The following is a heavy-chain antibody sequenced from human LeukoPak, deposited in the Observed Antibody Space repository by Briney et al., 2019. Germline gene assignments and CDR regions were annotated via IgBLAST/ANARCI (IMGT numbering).Heavy chain of an antibody. V-gene: IGHV4-39*07. D-gene: IGHD2-15*01. CDR2: IYYSGITHHT. J-gene: IGHJ6*02. CDR3: AREFGVVRHGAPAYGMDV. CDR1: GGSISSTSSY. Sequence: PSETLSLSCTVSGGSISSTSSYWGWFRQPPGKGLEWIGSIYYSGITHHTYYDSSFMTRLIISVDTSRNQFSLNLHSVTAADTAVYYCAREFGVVRHGAPAYGMDVWGQGTTVIVSS.